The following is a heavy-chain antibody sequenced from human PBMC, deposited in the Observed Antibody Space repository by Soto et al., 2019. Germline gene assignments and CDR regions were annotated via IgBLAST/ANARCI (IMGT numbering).Heavy chain of an antibody. Sequence: QVQLQQWGAGLLKPSETLSLTCAVYGGSFSGSYWSWIRQPPGKGLEWIGEINHSGSTNYNPSLKSRVTISVDTSKNQFSLKLSSVTAADTAVYYCARRSENRSIAARPDFDYWGQGTLVTVPS. CDR3: ARRSENRSIAARPDFDY. V-gene: IGHV4-34*01. J-gene: IGHJ4*02. D-gene: IGHD6-6*01. CDR2: INHSGST. CDR1: GGSFSGSY.